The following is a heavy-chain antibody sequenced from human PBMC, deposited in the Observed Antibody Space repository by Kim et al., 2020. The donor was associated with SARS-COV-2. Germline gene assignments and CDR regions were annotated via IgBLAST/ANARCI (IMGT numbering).Heavy chain of an antibody. V-gene: IGHV4-4*02. Sequence: SETLSLTCAVSGASISSKNWWSLVRQPPGKGLEWIGDIYHSGSTNYNPSLKSRVTISVDNSKNQFSLKLSSVTAADTAVYYCARDLLYCTNVMCYTTPYGMDVWGQGTTVTVSS. D-gene: IGHD2-8*01. CDR2: IYHSGST. CDR3: ARDLLYCTNVMCYTTPYGMDV. J-gene: IGHJ6*02. CDR1: GASISSKNW.